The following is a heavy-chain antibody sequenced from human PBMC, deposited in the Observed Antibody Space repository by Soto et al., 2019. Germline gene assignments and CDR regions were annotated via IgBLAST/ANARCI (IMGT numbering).Heavy chain of an antibody. V-gene: IGHV1-8*01. D-gene: IGHD2-15*01. CDR1: GYTFTSYD. CDR3: ARESPGYCSGGSCSVFDI. Sequence: ASVKVSCKASGYTFTSYDINWVRQSTGQGLEWMGWMNPNSGNTGYAQKFQGRVTMTRSTSTSTAYMELSSLRSEDTAVYYCARESPGYCSGGSCSVFDIWGQGTMVTVSS. CDR2: MNPNSGNT. J-gene: IGHJ3*02.